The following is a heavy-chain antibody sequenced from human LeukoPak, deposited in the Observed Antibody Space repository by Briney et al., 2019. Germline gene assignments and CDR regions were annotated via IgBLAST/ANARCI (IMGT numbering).Heavy chain of an antibody. V-gene: IGHV3-23*01. CDR3: AKARIAAAGTGAFDV. Sequence: GGSLRLSCAASGFTVSSYGMTWVRQAPGKGLESVSAFSATDGSAQYAESVRGRFTISRDNSKNSLSLQMNSLRDEDTAVYFCAKARIAAAGTGAFDVWGQGTMVTVSS. CDR1: GFTVSSYG. J-gene: IGHJ3*01. CDR2: FSATDGSA. D-gene: IGHD6-13*01.